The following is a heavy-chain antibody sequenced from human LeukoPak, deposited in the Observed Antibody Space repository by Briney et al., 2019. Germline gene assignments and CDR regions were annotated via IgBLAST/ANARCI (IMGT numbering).Heavy chain of an antibody. D-gene: IGHD3-22*01. CDR1: GYTFTGYY. J-gene: IGHJ4*02. V-gene: IGHV1-2*02. Sequence: ASVKVSCRASGYTFTGYYMHWVRQAPGQGLEWMGWINPNSGGTNYAQKFQGRVTMTRDTSISTAYMELSRLRSDDTAVYYCARVVIPAHAFDYWGQGTLVTVSS. CDR2: INPNSGGT. CDR3: ARVVIPAHAFDY.